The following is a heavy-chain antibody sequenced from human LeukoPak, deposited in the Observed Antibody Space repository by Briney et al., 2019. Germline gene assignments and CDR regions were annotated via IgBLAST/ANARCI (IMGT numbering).Heavy chain of an antibody. D-gene: IGHD3-10*01. CDR3: ARVVGVLWLDYMDV. CDR2: IYYSGST. CDR1: GGSISSYY. V-gene: IGHV4-59*01. J-gene: IGHJ6*03. Sequence: SETLSLTCTVSGGSISSYYWSWIRQPPGKGLEGIGNIYYSGSTNYNPSLKSRVTISVDTSKNQFSLKLSSVTAADTAVYYCARVVGVLWLDYMDVWGKGTTVTISS.